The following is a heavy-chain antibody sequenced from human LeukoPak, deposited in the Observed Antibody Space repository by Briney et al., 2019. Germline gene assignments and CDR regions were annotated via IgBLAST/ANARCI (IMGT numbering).Heavy chain of an antibody. CDR3: AKDSWERPYVYVWGSYRFPYDY. V-gene: IGHV3-23*01. Sequence: PGGSLRLSCAASGFTFSSYAMSWVRQAPGKGLEWVSAISGSGGSTYYADSVKGRFTISRDNSKNTLYLQMNSLRAEDTAVYYCAKDSWERPYVYVWGSYRFPYDYWGQGTLVTVSS. CDR2: ISGSGGST. J-gene: IGHJ4*02. D-gene: IGHD3-16*02. CDR1: GFTFSSYA.